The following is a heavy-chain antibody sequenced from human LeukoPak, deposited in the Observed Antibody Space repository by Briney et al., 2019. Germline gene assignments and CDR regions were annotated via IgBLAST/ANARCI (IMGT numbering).Heavy chain of an antibody. J-gene: IGHJ4*02. CDR1: GFTFSSYS. D-gene: IGHD3-10*01. CDR3: AKGGGDLLWFGEPYYFDY. V-gene: IGHV3-23*01. CDR2: ISGSGGST. Sequence: PGGSLRLSCAAPGFTFSSYSMNWVRQAPGKGLEWVSAISGSGGSTYYADSVKGRFTISRDNSKNTLYLQMNSLRAEDTAVYYCAKGGGDLLWFGEPYYFDYWGQGTLVTVSS.